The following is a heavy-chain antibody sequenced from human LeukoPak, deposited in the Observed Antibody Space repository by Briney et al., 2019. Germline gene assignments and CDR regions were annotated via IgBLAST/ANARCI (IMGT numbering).Heavy chain of an antibody. CDR3: ARRYDFWSGYYGWFDP. Sequence: PGGSLRLSCAASGFTFNNYYMSWIRRAPGKGLEWISYISISGYSTYYADSVKGRFTISRDNAKNSLYLQMNNLGPEDTAFYYCARRYDFWSGYYGWFDPWGQGTLVTVSS. D-gene: IGHD3-3*01. J-gene: IGHJ5*02. CDR1: GFTFNNYY. CDR2: ISISGYST. V-gene: IGHV3-11*04.